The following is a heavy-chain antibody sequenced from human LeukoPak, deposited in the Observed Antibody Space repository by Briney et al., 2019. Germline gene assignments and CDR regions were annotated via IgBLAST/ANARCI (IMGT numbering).Heavy chain of an antibody. D-gene: IGHD5-18*01. Sequence: GTSLRLSCAASGFTFNSYGMNWVRQAPGKGLEWVSAISGSGGSTYYADSVKGRFTISRDNSKNTLYLQMNSLRAEDTAVYYCAKDRYSYGFRDYWGQGTLVTVSS. CDR1: GFTFNSYG. V-gene: IGHV3-23*01. J-gene: IGHJ4*02. CDR2: ISGSGGST. CDR3: AKDRYSYGFRDY.